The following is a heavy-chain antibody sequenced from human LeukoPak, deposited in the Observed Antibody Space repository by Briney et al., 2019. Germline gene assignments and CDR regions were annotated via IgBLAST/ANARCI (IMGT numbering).Heavy chain of an antibody. CDR1: GFTFTTYG. CDR2: ISGSAGSP. V-gene: IGHV3-23*01. CDR3: AKDRGY. Sequence: PGGSLRLSCAASGFTFTTYGMTWVRQAPGKGLEWVSAISGSAGSPYYADCVKGRFTISTDNSKNTLYLQRNRLRAEDTAVYYCAKDRGYWGQGTLVTVSS. D-gene: IGHD3-22*01. J-gene: IGHJ4*02.